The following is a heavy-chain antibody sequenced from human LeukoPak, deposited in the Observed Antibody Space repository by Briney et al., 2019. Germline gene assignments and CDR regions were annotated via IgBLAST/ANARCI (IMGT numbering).Heavy chain of an antibody. D-gene: IGHD2-15*01. V-gene: IGHV4-61*02. CDR3: ARDTYCSGGSCPGWYFDL. CDR1: GGSISSGSYY. Sequence: SETLSLTCIVSGGSISSGSYYWSWIRQPAGKGLEWIGRIYTSGSANYNPSLRSRVTMSVDTSKNQFSLKLTSVTAADTAVYYCARDTYCSGGSCPGWYFDLWGRGTLVTVSS. J-gene: IGHJ2*01. CDR2: IYTSGSA.